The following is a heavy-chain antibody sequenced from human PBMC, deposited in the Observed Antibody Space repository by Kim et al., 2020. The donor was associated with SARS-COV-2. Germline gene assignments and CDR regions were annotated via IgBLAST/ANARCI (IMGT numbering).Heavy chain of an antibody. J-gene: IGHJ4*02. D-gene: IGHD2-15*01. V-gene: IGHV3-30*01. CDR3: ARVEHCSGGSCYDY. Sequence: VDSVQGRFTISRDNSQNTLYLQMNSLRAEDTAVYYCARVEHCSGGSCYDYWGQGTLVTVSS.